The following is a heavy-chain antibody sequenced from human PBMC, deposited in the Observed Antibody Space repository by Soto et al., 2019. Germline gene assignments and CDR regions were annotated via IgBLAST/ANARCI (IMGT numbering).Heavy chain of an antibody. CDR1: GGSISSSSYY. D-gene: IGHD1-1*01. J-gene: IGHJ5*02. Sequence: SETLSLTCTVSGGSISSSSYYWGWIRQPPGKGLEWIGSIYYSGSTYYNPSLKSRVTISVDTSKNQFSLKLSSVTAADTAVYYCANQLTWTVVWFDPWGQGTLVSVSS. CDR3: ANQLTWTVVWFDP. V-gene: IGHV4-39*01. CDR2: IYYSGST.